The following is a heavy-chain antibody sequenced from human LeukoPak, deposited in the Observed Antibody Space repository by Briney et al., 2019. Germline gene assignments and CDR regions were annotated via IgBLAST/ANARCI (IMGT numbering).Heavy chain of an antibody. D-gene: IGHD3-22*01. CDR1: GGTFSSYA. V-gene: IGHV1-69*05. CDR2: IIPIFGTA. J-gene: IGHJ3*02. Sequence: SVKVSCKASGGTFSSYAISWVRQAPGQGLEWMGRIIPIFGTANYAQKFQGRVTITTDESTSTAYMELSSLRSEDTAVYYCARSSSGPIRDAFDIWGQGTMVTVSS. CDR3: ARSSSGPIRDAFDI.